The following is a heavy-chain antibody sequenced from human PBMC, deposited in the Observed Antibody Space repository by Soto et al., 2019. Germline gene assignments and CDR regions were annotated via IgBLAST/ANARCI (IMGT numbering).Heavy chain of an antibody. Sequence: SETLSLTCAVYGGSFSGYYWSWIRQPPGKGLEWIGEINHSGSTNYNPSLKSRVTISVDTSKNQFSLKLSSVTAADTAVYYCARGPFSAAIHFQLVPPNWFDPWGQGTLVTVSS. D-gene: IGHD2-2*01. V-gene: IGHV4-34*01. J-gene: IGHJ5*02. CDR2: INHSGST. CDR3: ARGPFSAAIHFQLVPPNWFDP. CDR1: GGSFSGYY.